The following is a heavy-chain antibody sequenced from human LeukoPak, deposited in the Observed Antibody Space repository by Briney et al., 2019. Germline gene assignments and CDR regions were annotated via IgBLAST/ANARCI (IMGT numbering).Heavy chain of an antibody. V-gene: IGHV4-59*01. CDR2: IYYSGNT. Sequence: SETLSLTCTVSGGSISSYYWIWIRQPPGEGLEWIGYIYYSGNTNYNPSLKSRVTISVDTSKNQFSLRLSSVTAADTAVYYCARELTTVPYYFDYWGQGTLVTVSS. CDR1: GGSISSYY. J-gene: IGHJ4*02. CDR3: ARELTTVPYYFDY. D-gene: IGHD4-17*01.